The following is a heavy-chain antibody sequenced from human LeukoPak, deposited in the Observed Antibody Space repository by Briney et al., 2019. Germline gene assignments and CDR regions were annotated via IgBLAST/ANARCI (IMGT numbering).Heavy chain of an antibody. V-gene: IGHV3-23*01. D-gene: IGHD6-19*01. CDR3: AKDWTGYSSGWYGIAFDY. Sequence: TGGSLRLSCAASGFTFSSYAMSWVRQAPGKGLEWVSAISGSGGSTYYADSVKGRFTISRDNSKNTLYLQMNSLRAEDTAVYYCAKDWTGYSSGWYGIAFDYWGQGTLVTVSS. CDR1: GFTFSSYA. CDR2: ISGSGGST. J-gene: IGHJ4*02.